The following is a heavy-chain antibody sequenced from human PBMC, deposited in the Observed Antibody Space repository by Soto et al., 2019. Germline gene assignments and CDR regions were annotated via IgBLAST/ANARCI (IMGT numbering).Heavy chain of an antibody. V-gene: IGHV5-51*01. CDR1: GYSFTSYW. CDR2: IYPGDSDT. CDR3: ASLVGSAARDYYYYGMDV. Sequence: GESLKISCKGSGYSFTSYWIGWVRQMPGKGLEWMGIIYPGDSDTRYSPSFQGQVTISADKSISTAYLQWSSLKASDTAMYYCASLVGSAARDYYYYGMDVWGQGTTVTVSS. J-gene: IGHJ6*02. D-gene: IGHD6-6*01.